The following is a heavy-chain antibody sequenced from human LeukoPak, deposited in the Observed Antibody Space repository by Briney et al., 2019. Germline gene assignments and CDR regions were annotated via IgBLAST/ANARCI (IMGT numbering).Heavy chain of an antibody. V-gene: IGHV4-34*01. CDR1: GGSFSGYY. Sequence: PSETLSLTCAVYGGSFSGYYWSWIRQPPGKGLEWIGEINHSGSTNYNPSLKSRVTISVDMSKNQFSLKLGSVTAADTAVYYCAHKGYSSSSDYYYYGMDVWGQGTTVTVSS. D-gene: IGHD6-6*01. CDR3: AHKGYSSSSDYYYYGMDV. CDR2: INHSGST. J-gene: IGHJ6*02.